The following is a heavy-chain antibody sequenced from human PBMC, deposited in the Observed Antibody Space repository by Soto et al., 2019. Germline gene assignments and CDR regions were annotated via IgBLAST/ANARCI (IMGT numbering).Heavy chain of an antibody. V-gene: IGHV1-3*01. CDR1: GYTFTSYA. Sequence: ASVKVSCKASGYTFTSYAMHWVRQAPGQRLEWMGWINAGNGNTKYSQKFQGRVTITRDTSASTAYMELSSLRSEDTAVYYCARGSGMVVVVHFDYWGQGTLVTVSS. D-gene: IGHD3-22*01. CDR3: ARGSGMVVVVHFDY. CDR2: INAGNGNT. J-gene: IGHJ4*02.